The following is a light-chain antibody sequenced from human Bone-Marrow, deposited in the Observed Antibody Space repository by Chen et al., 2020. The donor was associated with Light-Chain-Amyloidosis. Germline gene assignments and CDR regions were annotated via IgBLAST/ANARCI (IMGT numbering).Light chain of an antibody. Sequence: SYELTQPPSVSVSPGQTARITCSGDDLPTKYAYWYKQKPGQAPVLVINRDTERPSGMSERVSGSISGTTATVTISGIRAEDEADCNCQSADSSGTYEVIFGRGTKLTVL. J-gene: IGLJ2*01. CDR1: DLPTKY. V-gene: IGLV3-25*03. CDR3: QSADSSGTYEVI. CDR2: RDT.